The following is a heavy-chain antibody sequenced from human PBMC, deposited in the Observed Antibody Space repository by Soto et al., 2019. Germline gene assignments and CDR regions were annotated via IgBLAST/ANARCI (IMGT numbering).Heavy chain of an antibody. CDR3: AREGIINVVVVRATDDAIHWFDA. J-gene: IGHJ5*02. Sequence: SVKVSCKASGDTFTSYTISWVRQAPGQGLEWMERIIPNIDITNYAQKFQGRVTITADKSTNTAYMELSSLRSEDTAVYYCAREGIINVVVVRATDDAIHWFDAWGQGTLVTVSS. V-gene: IGHV1-69*04. CDR1: GDTFTSYT. D-gene: IGHD2-15*01. CDR2: IIPNIDIT.